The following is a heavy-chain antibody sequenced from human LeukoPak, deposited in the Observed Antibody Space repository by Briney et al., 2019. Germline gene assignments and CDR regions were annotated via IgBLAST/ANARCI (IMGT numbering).Heavy chain of an antibody. D-gene: IGHD5-18*01. CDR2: ISGSGGST. Sequence: GGSLRLSCAASGFTFSSYAMSWVRQAPGKGLEWVSAISGSGGSTYYADSVKGRFTISRDNSKNTLYLQMNSLRAEDTAVYYCAKVVDHGIQLWLFDYWGQGTLVTVSS. V-gene: IGHV3-23*01. CDR3: AKVVDHGIQLWLFDY. CDR1: GFTFSSYA. J-gene: IGHJ4*02.